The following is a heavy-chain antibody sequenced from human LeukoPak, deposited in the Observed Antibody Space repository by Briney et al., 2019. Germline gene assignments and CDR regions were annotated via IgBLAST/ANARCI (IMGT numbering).Heavy chain of an antibody. J-gene: IGHJ3*02. V-gene: IGHV1-8*02. Sequence: ASVKVSCKASGGTFSSYAISWVRQAPGQGLEWMGWMNPNSGNTGYAQKFQGRVTMTRNTSISTAYMELSSLRSEDTAVYYCARFYGSGSYYKLDAFDIWGQGTMVTVSS. CDR1: GGTFSSYA. D-gene: IGHD3-10*01. CDR2: MNPNSGNT. CDR3: ARFYGSGSYYKLDAFDI.